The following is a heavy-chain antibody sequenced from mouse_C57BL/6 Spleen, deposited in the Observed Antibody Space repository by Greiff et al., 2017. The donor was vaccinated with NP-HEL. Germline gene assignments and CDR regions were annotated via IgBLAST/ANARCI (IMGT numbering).Heavy chain of an antibody. D-gene: IGHD1-1*01. CDR1: GFSLTSYG. Sequence: VQLQQSGPGLVAPSQSLSITCTVSGFSLTSYGVDWVRQSPGKGLEWLGVIWGVESTNYNSALKSRLSISKDNSKSHVFLKMNSLQTDDTAMYYCASERSSPAWFAYWGQGTLVTVSA. CDR3: ASERSSPAWFAY. CDR2: IWGVEST. J-gene: IGHJ3*01. V-gene: IGHV2-6*01.